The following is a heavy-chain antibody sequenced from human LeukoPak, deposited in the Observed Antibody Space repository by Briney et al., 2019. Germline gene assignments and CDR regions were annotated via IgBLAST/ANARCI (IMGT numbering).Heavy chain of an antibody. Sequence: SETLSLTCTVSGGSISSYYWSRIRQPPGKGLEWIGYIYYSGSTNYNPSLKSRVTISVDTSKNQFSLKLSSVTAADTAVYYCARQRGGSEFDYWGQGTLVTVSS. CDR3: ARQRGGSEFDY. V-gene: IGHV4-59*08. J-gene: IGHJ4*02. CDR2: IYYSGST. D-gene: IGHD6-19*01. CDR1: GGSISSYY.